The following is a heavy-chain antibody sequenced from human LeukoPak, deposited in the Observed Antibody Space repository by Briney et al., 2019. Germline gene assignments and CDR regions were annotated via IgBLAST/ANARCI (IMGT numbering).Heavy chain of an antibody. CDR1: GGSISSYY. J-gene: IGHJ4*02. CDR3: ARVSSSSGGVGDY. V-gene: IGHV4-59*01. CDR2: IYYSGST. D-gene: IGHD6-13*01. Sequence: SETLSLTCTVSGGSISSYYWSWIRQPPGKGLEWIGYIYYSGSTNYNPSLKSRVTISVDTSKNQFSLKLSSVTAADTAVYYCARVSSSSGGVGDYWGQGTLVTASS.